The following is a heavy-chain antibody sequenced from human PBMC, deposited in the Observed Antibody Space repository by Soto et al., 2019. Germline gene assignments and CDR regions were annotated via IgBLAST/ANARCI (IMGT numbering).Heavy chain of an antibody. CDR3: ARDVYSGSGDAFDI. D-gene: IGHD6-6*01. V-gene: IGHV1-18*01. CDR2: ISAYSGNT. Sequence: QVQLVQSAAEVKKPGASVKVSCKTSGYSFHIYGITWVRQAPGQGLEWMGWISAYSGNTNYAQNLQGRVTMTTDTSTGTAYLELRSLRSDDTAVYYCARDVYSGSGDAFDIWGQGTMVTVSS. CDR1: GYSFHIYG. J-gene: IGHJ3*02.